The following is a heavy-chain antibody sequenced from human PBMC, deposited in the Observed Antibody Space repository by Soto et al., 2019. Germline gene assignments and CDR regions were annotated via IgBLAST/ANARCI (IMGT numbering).Heavy chain of an antibody. Sequence: EVQLVESGGGLVQPGESLRLSCAASGFTFSSYWMHWVRQAPGKGLVWVSRINSDGSSTSYAGSVKGRFTISRDNAKKTLYLQMNRLTAEYTAVYYCVRTSLVVAAATREDYWGQGTLVTVSS. D-gene: IGHD2-15*01. CDR1: GFTFSSYW. CDR3: VRTSLVVAAATREDY. CDR2: INSDGSST. V-gene: IGHV3-74*01. J-gene: IGHJ4*02.